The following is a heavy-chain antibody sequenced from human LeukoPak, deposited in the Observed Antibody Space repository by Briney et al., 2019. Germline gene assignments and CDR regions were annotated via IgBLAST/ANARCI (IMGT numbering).Heavy chain of an antibody. V-gene: IGHV1-8*03. CDR2: MNPNSGNT. CDR1: GYTFTSYD. Sequence: GASAKVSCKASGYTFTSYDINWVRQATGQGLEWMGWMNPNSGNTGYAQKFQGRVTITRNTSISTAYMELSSLRSEDTAVYYCARGEHLEAGTGYYMDVWGKGTTVTVSS. D-gene: IGHD1/OR15-1a*01. J-gene: IGHJ6*03. CDR3: ARGEHLEAGTGYYMDV.